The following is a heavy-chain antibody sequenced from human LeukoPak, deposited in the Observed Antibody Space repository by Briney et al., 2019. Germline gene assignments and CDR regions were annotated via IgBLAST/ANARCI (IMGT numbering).Heavy chain of an antibody. CDR1: GYTFINYY. CDR3: MREFHGGFFDN. J-gene: IGHJ4*02. D-gene: IGHD2-15*01. Sequence: ASVKVSCKASGYTFINYYIHWVREAPGQGLEWMAIFKPGEGTTDYARDLQGRLAVTWDASTTTVYMDLSSLRSEDTAVYYCMREFHGGFFDNWGLGNLITVSS. V-gene: IGHV1-46*04. CDR2: FKPGEGTT.